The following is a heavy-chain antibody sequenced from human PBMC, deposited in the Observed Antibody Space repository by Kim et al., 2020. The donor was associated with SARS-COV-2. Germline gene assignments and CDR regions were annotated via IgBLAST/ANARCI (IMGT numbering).Heavy chain of an antibody. Sequence: SETLSLTCAVYGGSFSGYYWSWIRQPPGKGLEWIGEINHSGSTNYNPSLKSRVTISVDTSKNQFSLKLSSVTAADTAVYYCARVVSGQPPYYGDYGEHKYYFDYWGQGTLVTVSS. D-gene: IGHD4-17*01. CDR3: ARVVSGQPPYYGDYGEHKYYFDY. J-gene: IGHJ4*02. CDR2: INHSGST. CDR1: GGSFSGYY. V-gene: IGHV4-34*01.